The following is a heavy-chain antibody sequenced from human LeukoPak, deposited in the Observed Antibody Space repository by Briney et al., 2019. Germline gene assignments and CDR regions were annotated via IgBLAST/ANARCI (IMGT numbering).Heavy chain of an antibody. D-gene: IGHD3-3*01. V-gene: IGHV3-48*01. Sequence: GRSLRLSCAASGFTFSSYSMNWVRQAPGKGLEWVSYISSSSTIYYADSVKGRFTISRDNAKNSLYLQMNSLRAEDTAVYYCARATSYDFWSGQYFDYWGQGTLVTVSS. CDR2: ISSSSTI. CDR3: ARATSYDFWSGQYFDY. CDR1: GFTFSSYS. J-gene: IGHJ4*02.